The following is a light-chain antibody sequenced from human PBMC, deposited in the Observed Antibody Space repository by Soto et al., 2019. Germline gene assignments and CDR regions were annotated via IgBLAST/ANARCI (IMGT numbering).Light chain of an antibody. CDR1: QSVGSNY. J-gene: IGKJ1*01. Sequence: EIVLTQSPGTLSLSPGERATLSCRASQSVGSNYLAWYQQKAGQAPRLLIYGASSRATGIPDRFSGSGSGTDFTLTISRLEPEDFAVYYCQQYGSLWTFGQGTKVEIK. CDR2: GAS. V-gene: IGKV3-20*01. CDR3: QQYGSLWT.